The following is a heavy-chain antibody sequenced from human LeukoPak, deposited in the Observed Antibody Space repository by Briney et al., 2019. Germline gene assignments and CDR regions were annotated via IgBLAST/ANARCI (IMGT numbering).Heavy chain of an antibody. V-gene: IGHV1-2*02. CDR3: ARDGTGYSSSWIHY. D-gene: IGHD6-13*01. Sequence: GASVKVSCKASGYTFTGYYMHWARQAPGQGLEWMGWINPNSGGTNYAQKFQGRVTMTRDTSISTAYMELSRLRSDDTAVYYCARDGTGYSSSWIHYWGQGTLVTVSS. J-gene: IGHJ4*02. CDR2: INPNSGGT. CDR1: GYTFTGYY.